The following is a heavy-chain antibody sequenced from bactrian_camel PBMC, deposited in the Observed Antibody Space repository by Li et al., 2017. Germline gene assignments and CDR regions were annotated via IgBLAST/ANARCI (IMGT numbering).Heavy chain of an antibody. CDR1: GYTYTYQ. Sequence: HVQLVESGGGSVQAGGSLRLSCAVLGYTYTYQMGWFRQAPGKAREGVAAIDSDGRTDYVASVKGRFTISRDNAKNTLYLQLNSLKTEDTAMYYCANRGTYCSGGYCYGSGYWGQGTQVTVS. CDR2: IDSDGRT. D-gene: IGHD2*01. V-gene: IGHV3S1*01. CDR3: ANRGTYCSGGYCYGSGY. J-gene: IGHJ6*01.